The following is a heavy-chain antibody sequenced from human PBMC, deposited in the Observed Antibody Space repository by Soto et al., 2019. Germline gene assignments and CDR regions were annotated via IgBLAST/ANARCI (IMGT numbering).Heavy chain of an antibody. V-gene: IGHV3-30-3*01. D-gene: IGHD2-15*01. CDR1: GFTFSSYA. J-gene: IGHJ4*02. CDR3: ARDLVRGCSGGSCYGY. CDR2: ISYDGSNK. Sequence: QVQLVESGGGVVQPGRSLRLSCAASGFTFSSYAMHWVRQAPGKGLEWVAVISYDGSNKYYADSVKGRFTISRDNSKNTLYLQMNGLRAEDTAVYYCARDLVRGCSGGSCYGYWGQGTLVTVSS.